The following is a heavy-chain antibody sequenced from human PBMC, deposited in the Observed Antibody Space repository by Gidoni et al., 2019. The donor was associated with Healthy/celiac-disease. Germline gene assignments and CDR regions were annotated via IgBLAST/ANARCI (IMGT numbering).Heavy chain of an antibody. CDR3: ARAPDRGYDCDYYYGMDV. CDR1: GYTFTSYS. CDR2: MNPNRGNT. Sequence: QLQLVHSGAEVKKPGASVKVSCKASGYTFTSYSINWVRQDTGKGLEWMGWMNPNRGNTGYAQKFQGRATMTRNTYISKAYMELSSLRSEDTAVYYCARAPDRGYDCDYYYGMDVWGQGTTVTVYS. V-gene: IGHV1-8*01. D-gene: IGHD5-12*01. J-gene: IGHJ6*02.